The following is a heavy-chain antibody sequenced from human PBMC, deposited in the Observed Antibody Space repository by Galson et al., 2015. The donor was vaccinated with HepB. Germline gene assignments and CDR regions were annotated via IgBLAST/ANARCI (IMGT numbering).Heavy chain of an antibody. CDR3: VKGITIFGVDYFDY. Sequence: SLRLSCAASGFTFSSYAMHWVRQAPGKGLEYVSTISNKGGSTHYADSVKGRFTVSRDNSKNTLYLHMSSVRGEDTAVYYCVKGITIFGVDYFDYWGQGTLVIVSS. CDR1: GFTFSSYA. J-gene: IGHJ4*02. V-gene: IGHV3-64D*06. CDR2: ISNKGGST. D-gene: IGHD3-3*01.